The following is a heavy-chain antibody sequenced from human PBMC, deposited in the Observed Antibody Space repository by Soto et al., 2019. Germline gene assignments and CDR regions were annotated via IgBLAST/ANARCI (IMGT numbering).Heavy chain of an antibody. Sequence: ASVKVSCKASGYTFTSYGISWVRQAPGQGLEWMGWISAYNGNTNYAQKLQGRVTMTTDTSTSTAYMELRSLRSDDTAVYYCVRATDCGGDCYNYFDYWGQGTLVTVSS. CDR3: VRATDCGGDCYNYFDY. CDR1: GYTFTSYG. J-gene: IGHJ4*02. V-gene: IGHV1-18*01. D-gene: IGHD2-21*01. CDR2: ISAYNGNT.